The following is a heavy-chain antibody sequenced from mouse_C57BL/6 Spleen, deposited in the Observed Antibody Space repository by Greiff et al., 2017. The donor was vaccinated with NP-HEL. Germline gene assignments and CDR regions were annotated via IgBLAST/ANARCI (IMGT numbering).Heavy chain of an antibody. V-gene: IGHV1-55*01. J-gene: IGHJ3*01. D-gene: IGHD2-2*01. Sequence: VQLQQSGAELVKPGASVKMSCKASGYTFTSYWITWVKQRPGQGLEWIGDIYPGSGSTNYNEKFKSKATLTVDTSSSTAYMQLSSLTSEDSAVDYWARGYYGYDRALFAYWGQGTLVTVSA. CDR1: GYTFTSYW. CDR2: IYPGSGST. CDR3: ARGYYGYDRALFAY.